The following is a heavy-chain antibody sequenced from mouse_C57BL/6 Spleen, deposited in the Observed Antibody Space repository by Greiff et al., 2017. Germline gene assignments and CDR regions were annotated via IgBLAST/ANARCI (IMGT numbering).Heavy chain of an antibody. CDR2: INPNYGTT. CDR3: ARGDYGSSYYAMDY. J-gene: IGHJ4*01. D-gene: IGHD1-1*01. Sequence: EVQLQQSGPELVKPGASVKISCKASGYSFTDYNMNWVKQSNGKSLEWIGVINPNYGTTSYNQKFKGKATLTIDQSSSTAYMQLNSLTSEDSAVYYCARGDYGSSYYAMDYWGQGTSVTVSS. CDR1: GYSFTDYN. V-gene: IGHV1-39*01.